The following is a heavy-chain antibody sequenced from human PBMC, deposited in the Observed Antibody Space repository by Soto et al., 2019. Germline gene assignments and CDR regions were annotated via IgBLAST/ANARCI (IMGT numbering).Heavy chain of an antibody. D-gene: IGHD3-10*01. CDR2: IWYDGSNK. Sequence: GGSLRLSCAASGFTFSSYGMHWVRQAPGKGLEWVAVIWYDGSNKYYADSVKGRFTISRDNSKNTLYLQMNSLRAEDTAVYYCAREDRRPLRGVIITTFDFDYWGQGTLVTVSS. CDR3: AREDRRPLRGVIITTFDFDY. J-gene: IGHJ4*02. V-gene: IGHV3-33*01. CDR1: GFTFSSYG.